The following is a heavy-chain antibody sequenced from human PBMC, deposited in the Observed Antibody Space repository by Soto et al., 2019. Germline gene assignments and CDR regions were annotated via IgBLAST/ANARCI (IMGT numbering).Heavy chain of an antibody. V-gene: IGHV6-1*01. J-gene: IGHJ4*02. Sequence: SQTLSLTCDISGDSVSSNSAAWNWIRQSPSRGLEWLGRTYYRSKWYNDYAVSVKSRITIKPDTSKNQFSLQLNSVTPEDTAVYYCARGVFSPPYTSSWSFVVWGQGTLVTVFS. CDR2: TYYRSKWYN. CDR3: ARGVFSPPYTSSWSFVV. CDR1: GDSVSSNSAA. D-gene: IGHD6-13*01.